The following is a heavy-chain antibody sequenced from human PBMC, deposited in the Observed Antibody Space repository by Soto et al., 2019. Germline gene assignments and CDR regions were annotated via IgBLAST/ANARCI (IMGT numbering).Heavy chain of an antibody. CDR1: GGSINSYY. Sequence: PSESLSLACTVSGGSINSYYWSWIRQPPGKGLEWIGYIYYSGSTNYNPSLKSRVTISVDTSKNQFSLKLSSVTAADTAVYYCARDSGPGDYDFWSGSYYYYGMDVWGQGTTVTVSS. V-gene: IGHV4-59*01. CDR3: ARDSGPGDYDFWSGSYYYYGMDV. J-gene: IGHJ6*02. CDR2: IYYSGST. D-gene: IGHD3-3*01.